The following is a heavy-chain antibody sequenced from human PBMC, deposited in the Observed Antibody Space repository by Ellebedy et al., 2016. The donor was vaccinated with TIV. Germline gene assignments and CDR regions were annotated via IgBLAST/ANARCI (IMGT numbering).Heavy chain of an antibody. Sequence: AASVKVSCKASGYTFASYGVNWVRQAPGQGLEWMGWISASNGNTEYAQKFQDRVTMTTDTSTSTAYMELRSLRSDDTAVYYCARDNWWELLGIDYWGQGTLVTVSA. J-gene: IGHJ4*02. CDR2: ISASNGNT. CDR1: GYTFASYG. CDR3: ARDNWWELLGIDY. V-gene: IGHV1-18*01. D-gene: IGHD1-26*01.